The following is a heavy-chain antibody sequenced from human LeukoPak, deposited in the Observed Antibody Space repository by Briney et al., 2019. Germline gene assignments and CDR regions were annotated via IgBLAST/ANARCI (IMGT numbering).Heavy chain of an antibody. CDR2: IYTSGST. CDR3: ARNLIPEQLVLNF. D-gene: IGHD6-13*01. Sequence: SETLSLTCTVSGGSTSSGSYYWSWIRQPAGKGLEWIGRIYTSGSTNYNPSLKSRVTISVDTSKNQFSLNLKSVTPEDTAVYYCARNLIPEQLVLNFWGQGTLVTVSS. CDR1: GGSTSSGSYY. V-gene: IGHV4-61*02. J-gene: IGHJ4*02.